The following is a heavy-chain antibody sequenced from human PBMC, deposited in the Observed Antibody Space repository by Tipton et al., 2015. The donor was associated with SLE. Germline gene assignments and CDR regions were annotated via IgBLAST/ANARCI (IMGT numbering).Heavy chain of an antibody. Sequence: TLSLTCTVSGGSISSPCWSWIRQPPGKGLEWIGEINHSGSTNYNPYLKSRGTISVDTSKNQFSPQLNSVTPEDTAVYYCARDLEVADSFDIWDQGTMVTVSS. V-gene: IGHV4-34*01. CDR1: GGSISSPC. J-gene: IGHJ3*02. D-gene: IGHD6-19*01. CDR2: INHSGST. CDR3: ARDLEVADSFDI.